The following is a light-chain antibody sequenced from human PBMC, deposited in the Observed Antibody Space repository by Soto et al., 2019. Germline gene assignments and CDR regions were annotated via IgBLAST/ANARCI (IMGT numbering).Light chain of an antibody. V-gene: IGKV1-5*01. CDR2: DAF. Sequence: DIQMTQSPSTLSASVGDRVTITCRASQSISSCLAWYQQKQGKAPKLLIFDAFTLESGVPSRFSGTGSGTEFTLTISSLQPDDSATYYCQQYKTYSPWTFGQGTKLEIK. CDR1: QSISSC. CDR3: QQYKTYSPWT. J-gene: IGKJ1*01.